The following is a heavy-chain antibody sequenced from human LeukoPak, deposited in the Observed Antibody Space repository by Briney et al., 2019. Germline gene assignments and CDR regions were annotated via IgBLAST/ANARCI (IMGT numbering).Heavy chain of an antibody. J-gene: IGHJ5*02. D-gene: IGHD3-3*01. Sequence: SETLSLTCTVSGGSISSYYWSWIRQPPGKGLEWIGCIYTSGSTNYNPSLKSRVTISVDTSKNQFSLKLSSVTAADTAVYYCARQVTQYYDFWSGYTPFGGGPNWFDPWGQGTLVTVSS. CDR1: GGSISSYY. CDR2: IYTSGST. V-gene: IGHV4-4*09. CDR3: ARQVTQYYDFWSGYTPFGGGPNWFDP.